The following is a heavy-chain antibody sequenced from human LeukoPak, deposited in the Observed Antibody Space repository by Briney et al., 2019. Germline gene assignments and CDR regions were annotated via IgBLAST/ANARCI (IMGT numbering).Heavy chain of an antibody. CDR1: GFTFSDYY. CDR3: AKDVDHDSSGNHFDY. Sequence: KPGGSLRLSCAASGFTFSDYYMSWIRQAPGKGLEWVSYISSSGSTIYYADSVKGRFTISRDNAKNSLYLQMNSLRAEDMALYYCAKDVDHDSSGNHFDYWGQGTLVTVSS. V-gene: IGHV3-11*01. CDR2: ISSSGSTI. J-gene: IGHJ4*02. D-gene: IGHD3-22*01.